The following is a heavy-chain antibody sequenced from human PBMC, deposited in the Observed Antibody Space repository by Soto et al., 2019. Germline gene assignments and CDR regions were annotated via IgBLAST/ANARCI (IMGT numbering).Heavy chain of an antibody. D-gene: IGHD2-2*01. V-gene: IGHV4-59*08. Sequence: SETLSLTCTVSGGSISSYYWNWIRQPPGKGLEWIGYIYYSGTTNYNPSLKSRVTISVDSSKNQFSLKLSSVTAADTAVYYCARQPCSSTSCDKKGDFDYWGQGTLVTV. CDR1: GGSISSYY. CDR3: ARQPCSSTSCDKKGDFDY. CDR2: IYYSGTT. J-gene: IGHJ4*02.